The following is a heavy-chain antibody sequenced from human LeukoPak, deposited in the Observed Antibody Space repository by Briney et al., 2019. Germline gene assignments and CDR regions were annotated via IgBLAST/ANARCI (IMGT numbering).Heavy chain of an antibody. D-gene: IGHD1-26*01. CDR3: AKDYLVGATVNWFDP. J-gene: IGHJ5*02. Sequence: GGSLRLSCAASGFTFSSYAMSWVRQAPGKGLEWVSAISGSGGSTYYADSVNGRFTISRDNSKNTLYLQMNSLRAEDTAVYYCAKDYLVGATVNWFDPWGQGTLVTVSS. CDR1: GFTFSSYA. V-gene: IGHV3-23*01. CDR2: ISGSGGST.